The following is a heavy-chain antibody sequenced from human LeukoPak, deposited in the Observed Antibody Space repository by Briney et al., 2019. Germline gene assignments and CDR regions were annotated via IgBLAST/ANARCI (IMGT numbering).Heavy chain of an antibody. V-gene: IGHV3-21*01. CDR3: AREVGAKMGEGY. CDR1: GFTFSSYS. D-gene: IGHD1-26*01. CDR2: ISSSSSYI. Sequence: PGGSLRLSCAASGFTFSSYSMNWVRQAPGKGLEWVSSISSSSSYIYYADSVKGRFTISRDNAKNSLYLQMNSLRAEDTAVYYCAREVGAKMGEGYWGQGTLVTVSS. J-gene: IGHJ4*02.